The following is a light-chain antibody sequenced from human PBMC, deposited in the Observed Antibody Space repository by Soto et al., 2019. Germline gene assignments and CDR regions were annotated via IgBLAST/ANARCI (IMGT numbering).Light chain of an antibody. CDR1: QNVSSNY. CDR2: GAS. J-gene: IGKJ1*01. Sequence: EIEVTQSPATLSLSPGETATLSCRASQNVSSNYLAWYQQKPGQAPRLLIYGASSRATGIPDRFSGSASGTDFTLTIRRLEPEDFAVYYCQQYGSSYPWTFGQGTKVDIK. V-gene: IGKV3-20*01. CDR3: QQYGSSYPWT.